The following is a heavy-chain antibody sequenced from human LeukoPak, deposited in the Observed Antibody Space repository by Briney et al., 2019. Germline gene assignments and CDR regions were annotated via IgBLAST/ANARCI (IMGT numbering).Heavy chain of an antibody. V-gene: IGHV4-31*03. CDR1: GGSISSDGYY. Sequence: PSETLCLTCTVSGGSISSDGYYGSWIRQHPEKGLEWIGYIYYSGSTYYNPSLKSRRVTISVDTSKNQFSLKLSSVTAADTAVYYCARLWGVATILYYFDSWGQGTLVTVSS. J-gene: IGHJ4*02. CDR3: ARLWGVATILYYFDS. CDR2: IYYSGST. D-gene: IGHD5-12*01.